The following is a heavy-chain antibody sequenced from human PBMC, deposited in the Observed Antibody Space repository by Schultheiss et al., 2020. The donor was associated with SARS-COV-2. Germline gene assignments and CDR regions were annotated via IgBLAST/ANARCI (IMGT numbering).Heavy chain of an antibody. CDR1: GGSISSDGYY. CDR3: ARHRASWLRFDY. V-gene: IGHV4-31*03. D-gene: IGHD5-12*01. CDR2: IYYSGST. Sequence: SQTLSLTCTVSGGSISSDGYYWSWIRQHPGKGLEWIGYIYYSGSTYYNPSLKSRVTISVDTSKNQFSLKLSSVTAADTAVYYCARHRASWLRFDYWGQGTLVTVSS. J-gene: IGHJ4*02.